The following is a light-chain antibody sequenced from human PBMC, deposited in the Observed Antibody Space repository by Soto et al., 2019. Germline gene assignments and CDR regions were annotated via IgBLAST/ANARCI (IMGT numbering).Light chain of an antibody. V-gene: IGLV1-40*01. CDR2: GNS. CDR3: QSYDSSLSGWV. J-gene: IGLJ3*02. Sequence: VVTQPPSVSGAPGQRVTISCTGYNSNIGAGYDVHWYQQLPGTAPKLLIYGNSNRPSGVPDRFSASKSGTSASLAITGLQAEDEADYYCQSYDSSLSGWVFGGGTKVTVL. CDR1: NSNIGAGYD.